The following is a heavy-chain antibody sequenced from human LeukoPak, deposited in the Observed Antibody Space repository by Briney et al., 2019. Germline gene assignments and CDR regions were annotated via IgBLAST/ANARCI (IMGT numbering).Heavy chain of an antibody. CDR2: FSGSGGST. CDR1: GFTFSSYA. CDR3: AKDPRSWHPMYYFDY. V-gene: IGHV3-23*01. Sequence: PGGSLRLSCEASGFTFSSYAMSWVRQAPGKGLGWVSAFSGSGGSTYYADSVKGRFTISRDNSKNTLYLQMNSLRAEDTAVYYCAKDPRSWHPMYYFDYWGQGTLVTVSS. D-gene: IGHD6-13*01. J-gene: IGHJ4*02.